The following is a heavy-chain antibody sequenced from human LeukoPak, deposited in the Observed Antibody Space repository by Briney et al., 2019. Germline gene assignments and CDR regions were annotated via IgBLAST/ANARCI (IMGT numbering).Heavy chain of an antibody. J-gene: IGHJ6*02. CDR2: ISYDGSNK. Sequence: GGSLRLSCAASGFTFSSYGMHWVRQAPGKGLEWVAVISYDGSNKYYADSVKGRFTISRDNSKNTLYLQMNSLRAEDTAVYYCAKGGGYKGEYYYYGMDVWGQGTTVTVSS. CDR3: AKGGGYKGEYYYYGMDV. CDR1: GFTFSSYG. D-gene: IGHD5-24*01. V-gene: IGHV3-30*18.